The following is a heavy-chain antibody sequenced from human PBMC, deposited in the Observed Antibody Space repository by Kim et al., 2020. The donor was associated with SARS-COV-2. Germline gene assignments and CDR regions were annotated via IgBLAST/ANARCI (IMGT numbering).Heavy chain of an antibody. Sequence: GGSLRLSCAASGFTFSSYGMHWVRQAPGKGLEWVAVISYDGSNKYYADSVKGRFTISRDNSKNTLYLQMNSLRAEDTAVYYCAKDSSGSSSMDYWGQGTL. D-gene: IGHD6-13*01. CDR1: GFTFSSYG. CDR3: AKDSSGSSSMDY. CDR2: ISYDGSNK. J-gene: IGHJ4*02. V-gene: IGHV3-30*18.